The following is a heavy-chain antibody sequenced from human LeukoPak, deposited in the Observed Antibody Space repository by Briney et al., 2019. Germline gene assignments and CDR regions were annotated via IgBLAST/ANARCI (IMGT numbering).Heavy chain of an antibody. V-gene: IGHV4-39*01. CDR2: IYYSGST. CDR1: GGSISSSTYY. CDR3: AGLGYQEYYFDY. D-gene: IGHD3-16*02. J-gene: IGHJ4*02. Sequence: SETLCLTCTVSGGSISSSTYYWGWIRQPPGKGLEWIGSIYYSGSTYYNPSLKSRVTISVDTSKNQFSLKLSSVTAADTAVYYCAGLGYQEYYFDYWGQGTLVTVSS.